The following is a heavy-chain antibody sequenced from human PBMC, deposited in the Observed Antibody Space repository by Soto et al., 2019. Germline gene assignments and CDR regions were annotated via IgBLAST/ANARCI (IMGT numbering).Heavy chain of an antibody. CDR3: ARDLGAGTPFYYYYGMDV. D-gene: IGHD1-1*01. CDR1: GYTFTGYY. CDR2: INPNSGGT. J-gene: IGHJ6*02. V-gene: IGHV1-2*04. Sequence: GDSVKVSCKASGYTFTGYYMHWVRQAPGQGLEWMGWINPNSGGTNYAQKFQGWVTMTRDTSISTAYMELSRLRSDDTAVYYCARDLGAGTPFYYYYGMDVWGQGTTVSVSS.